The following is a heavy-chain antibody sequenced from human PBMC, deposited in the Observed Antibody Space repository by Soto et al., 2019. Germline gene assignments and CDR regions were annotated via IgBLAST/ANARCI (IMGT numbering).Heavy chain of an antibody. D-gene: IGHD5-12*01. CDR2: IYYSGST. J-gene: IGHJ4*02. Sequence: QVQLQESGPGLVKPSETLSLTCTVSGGSISSYYWSWIRQPPGKGLEWIGYIYYSGSTNYNPSLKSRVTISVDTSKNQFSLKLSSVTAADTAVYYCARTRRDGYNYLIVLDYWGQGTLVTVSS. CDR1: GGSISSYY. CDR3: ARTRRDGYNYLIVLDY. V-gene: IGHV4-59*01.